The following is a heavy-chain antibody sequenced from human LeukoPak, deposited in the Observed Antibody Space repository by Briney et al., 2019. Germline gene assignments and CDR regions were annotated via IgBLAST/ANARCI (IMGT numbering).Heavy chain of an antibody. V-gene: IGHV1-2*06. CDR1: GYTFTGYY. Sequence: ASVKVSCKASGYTFTGYYMHWVRQAPGQGLEWLGRINPNSGGTNYAQKFQGRVTMTRDTSISTAYMELSRLRSDDTAVYYCARVNIVGAISFDYRGQGTLVTVSS. CDR3: ARVNIVGAISFDY. CDR2: INPNSGGT. J-gene: IGHJ4*02. D-gene: IGHD1-26*01.